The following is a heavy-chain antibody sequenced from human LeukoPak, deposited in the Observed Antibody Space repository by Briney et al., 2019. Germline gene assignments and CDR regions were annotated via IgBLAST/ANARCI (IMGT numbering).Heavy chain of an antibody. CDR2: IIPIFGTA. J-gene: IGHJ4*02. D-gene: IGHD2-2*02. Sequence: SVKVSCKASGGTFSSYAISWVRQAPGQGLEWMGGIIPIFGTANYAQKFQGRVTITADKSTSTAYMELSSLRSEDTAVYYWARGTATAIPRYFDYWGQGTLVTVSS. CDR1: GGTFSSYA. CDR3: ARGTATAIPRYFDY. V-gene: IGHV1-69*06.